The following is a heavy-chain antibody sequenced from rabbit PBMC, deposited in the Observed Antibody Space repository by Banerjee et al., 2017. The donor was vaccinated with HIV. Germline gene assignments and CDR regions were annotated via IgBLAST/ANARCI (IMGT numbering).Heavy chain of an antibody. D-gene: IGHD8-1*01. CDR1: RFSFSSSYY. CDR3: ARDYADSSKSLHDAFDP. V-gene: IGHV1S45*01. CDR2: IYTGDGST. J-gene: IGHJ2*01. Sequence: QEQLVESGGGLVKPGASLTLTCTASRFSFSSSYYICWVRQAPGKGLEWIGCIYTGDGSTYYASWTKGRFTISKTSSTTVTLQMTSLTAADTATYFCARDYADSSKSLHDAFDPWGPGTLVTVS.